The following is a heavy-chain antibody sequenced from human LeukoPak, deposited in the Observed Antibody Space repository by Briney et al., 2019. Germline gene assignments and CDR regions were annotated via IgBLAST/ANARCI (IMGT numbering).Heavy chain of an antibody. J-gene: IGHJ3*02. Sequence: PGGSLRLSCAASGFTFSSYEMNWVRKAPGKGLEWVSYISSSGKTTFYADSVKGRFTISRDNAKNSLYLQMNSLRAEDTAVYYCARDVFKKGTPGAFDIWGQGTMVTVSS. CDR2: ISSSGKTT. CDR1: GFTFSSYE. CDR3: ARDVFKKGTPGAFDI. D-gene: IGHD1-7*01. V-gene: IGHV3-48*03.